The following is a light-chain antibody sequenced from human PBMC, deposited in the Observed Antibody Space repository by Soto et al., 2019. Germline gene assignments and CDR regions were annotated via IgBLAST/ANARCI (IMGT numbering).Light chain of an antibody. CDR3: QQYGTSPRT. V-gene: IGKV3-20*01. J-gene: IGKJ1*01. Sequence: IVFTQSPATLSLSPGERATLSCRASQSVSSYLAWYQQKPGQAPRLLIYETSSRATGIPDRFSGSGSQTDFTLTISRLEPEDFAVYYCQQYGTSPRTFGQGTKVDIK. CDR2: ETS. CDR1: QSVSSY.